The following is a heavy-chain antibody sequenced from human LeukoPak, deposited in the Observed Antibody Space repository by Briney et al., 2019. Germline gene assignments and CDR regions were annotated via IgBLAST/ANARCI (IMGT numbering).Heavy chain of an antibody. Sequence: ASVKVSCKASGYMFTSYTISWVRQAPGQGLEWMGWISTYNGHTNYAQKLQGRVTMTTDTSTSTAYMDMRSLRSDDTAVYYCASEGDGYNFDYWGQGTLVTVSS. V-gene: IGHV1-18*01. CDR3: ASEGDGYNFDY. D-gene: IGHD5-24*01. J-gene: IGHJ4*02. CDR2: ISTYNGHT. CDR1: GYMFTSYT.